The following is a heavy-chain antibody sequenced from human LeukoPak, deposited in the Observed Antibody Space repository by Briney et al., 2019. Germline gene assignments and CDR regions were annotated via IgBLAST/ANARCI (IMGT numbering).Heavy chain of an antibody. V-gene: IGHV4-39*01. Sequence: SETLSLTCTVSGGSISSSSYYWGWIRQPPGKGLEWIGSIYYSGSTYYNPSLKSRVTISVDTSKNQFSLKLSSVTAADTAVCYCARHVAYDSSGYVDYWGQGTLVTVSS. J-gene: IGHJ4*02. D-gene: IGHD3-22*01. CDR3: ARHVAYDSSGYVDY. CDR2: IYYSGST. CDR1: GGSISSSSYY.